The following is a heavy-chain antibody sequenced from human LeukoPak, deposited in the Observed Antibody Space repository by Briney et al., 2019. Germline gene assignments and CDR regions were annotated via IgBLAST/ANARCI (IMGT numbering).Heavy chain of an antibody. D-gene: IGHD5-18*01. V-gene: IGHV4-34*01. CDR1: GGSFSGYY. CDR3: ARLRGYSYGYESFLDY. CDR2: INHSGST. Sequence: SETLSLTCAVYGGSFSGYYWSWIRQPPGKGLEWIGEINHSGSTNYNPSLKSRVTISVDTSKNQFSLKLSSVTAADTAVYYCARLRGYSYGYESFLDYWGQGTLVTVSS. J-gene: IGHJ4*02.